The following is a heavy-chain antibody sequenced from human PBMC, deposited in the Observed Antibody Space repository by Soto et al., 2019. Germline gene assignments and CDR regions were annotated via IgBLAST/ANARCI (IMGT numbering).Heavy chain of an antibody. Sequence: GGSLRLSCAASGFTFRRFTMNWVRQAPGKGLEWVSTISSNSAHIYYTDALRGRFTLSRDNSKNSLHLQMNNLRAEDTAVYYCTRDASRDSSARGWFDPWGPGTLVTVSS. CDR3: TRDASRDSSARGWFDP. D-gene: IGHD6-13*01. CDR1: GFTFRRFT. J-gene: IGHJ5*02. CDR2: ISSNSAHI. V-gene: IGHV3-21*01.